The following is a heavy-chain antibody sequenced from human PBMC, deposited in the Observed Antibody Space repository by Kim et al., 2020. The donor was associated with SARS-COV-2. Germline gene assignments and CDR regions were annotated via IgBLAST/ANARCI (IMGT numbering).Heavy chain of an antibody. CDR2: IIPILGIA. J-gene: IGHJ4*02. Sequence: SVKVSCKASGGTFSSYAISWVRQAPGQGLEWMGRIIPILGIANYAQKFQGRVTITADKSTSTAYMELSSLRSEDTAVYYCARDPQDYYDSSGYYYLDYWGQGTLVTVSS. D-gene: IGHD3-22*01. CDR3: ARDPQDYYDSSGYYYLDY. V-gene: IGHV1-69*04. CDR1: GGTFSSYA.